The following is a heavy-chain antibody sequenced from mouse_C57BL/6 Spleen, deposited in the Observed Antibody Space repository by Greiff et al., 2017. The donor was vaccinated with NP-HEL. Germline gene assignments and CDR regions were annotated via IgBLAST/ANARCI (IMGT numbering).Heavy chain of an antibody. Sequence: QVQLQQSGAELVRPGTSVKVSCKASGYAFTNYLIEWVKQRPGQGLEWIGVINPGSGGTNYNEKFKGKATLTADKSSSTAYMQLSSLTSEDSAVYFCARPNYYGSSYNYFDYWGQGTTLTVSS. J-gene: IGHJ2*01. V-gene: IGHV1-54*01. CDR1: GYAFTNYL. CDR2: INPGSGGT. CDR3: ARPNYYGSSYNYFDY. D-gene: IGHD1-1*01.